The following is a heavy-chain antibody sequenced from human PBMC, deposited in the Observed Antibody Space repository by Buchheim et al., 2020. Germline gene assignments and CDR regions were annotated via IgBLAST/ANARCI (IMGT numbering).Heavy chain of an antibody. Sequence: VQLVESGGGLVKPGGSLTLSCVASGFTFSGSDIHWVRQASGKRLEWVGLIRGEANSYATIYGASMKGRITISRDNSKNTAYLQMNSLKTEDTAVYYCMETGTSSDSWGQGTL. V-gene: IGHV3-73*01. J-gene: IGHJ4*02. CDR1: GFTFSGSD. CDR3: METGTSSDS. D-gene: IGHD1-7*01. CDR2: IRGEANSYAT.